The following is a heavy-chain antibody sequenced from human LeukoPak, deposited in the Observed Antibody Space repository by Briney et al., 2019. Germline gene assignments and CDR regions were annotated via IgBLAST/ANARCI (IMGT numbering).Heavy chain of an antibody. D-gene: IGHD5-12*01. CDR2: ISSGSSYT. V-gene: IGHV3-11*06. CDR1: GFTFSDYY. J-gene: IGHJ6*04. Sequence: GGSLRLSCAASGFTFSDYYMSWIRQAPGKGLEWVSYISSGSSYTNYADSVKGRFTISRDNAKNSLYLQMNSLRAEDTAVYYCARDRSGYSGYDSLGDYYGMDVWGKGTTVTVSS. CDR3: ARDRSGYSGYDSLGDYYGMDV.